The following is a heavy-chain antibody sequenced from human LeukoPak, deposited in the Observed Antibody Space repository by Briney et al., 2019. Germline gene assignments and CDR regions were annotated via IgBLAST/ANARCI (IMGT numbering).Heavy chain of an antibody. V-gene: IGHV3-7*04. CDR1: GFTFNNYW. CDR3: AKEPVRFQFDS. D-gene: IGHD3-3*01. Sequence: GRSLRLSCAASGFTFNNYWMSWVRQAAGHGLGGVANINEGGYGKHYADTIKGRFTISRPNAENSLYLPMNSLRDAPTAGYYLAKEPVRFQFDSWGQGTLVTVSS. CDR2: INEGGYGK. J-gene: IGHJ5*01.